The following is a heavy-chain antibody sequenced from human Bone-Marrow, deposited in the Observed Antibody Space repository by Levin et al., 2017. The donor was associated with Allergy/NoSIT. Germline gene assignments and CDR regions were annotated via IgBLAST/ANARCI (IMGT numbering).Heavy chain of an antibody. J-gene: IGHJ6*03. V-gene: IGHV4-34*01. D-gene: IGHD2-2*01. CDR2: INHSGST. Sequence: SETLSLTCAVYGGSFSGYYWSWIRQPPGKGLEWIGEINHSGSTNYNPSLKSRVTISVDTSKNQFSLKLSSVTAADTAVYYCARGGRYCSSTSCYYPNYYYMDVWGKGTTVTVSS. CDR3: ARGGRYCSSTSCYYPNYYYMDV. CDR1: GGSFSGYY.